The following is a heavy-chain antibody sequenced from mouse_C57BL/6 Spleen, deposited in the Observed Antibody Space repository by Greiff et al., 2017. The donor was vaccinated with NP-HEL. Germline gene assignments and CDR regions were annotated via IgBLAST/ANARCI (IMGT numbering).Heavy chain of an antibody. D-gene: IGHD2-1*01. V-gene: IGHV10-1*01. CDR1: GFSFNTYA. CDR3: VRHDGNYWYFDV. CDR2: IRSKSNNYAT. J-gene: IGHJ1*03. Sequence: GGGLVQPKGSLKLSCAASGFSFNTYAMNWVRQAPGKGLEWVARIRSKSNNYATYYADSVKDRFTISRDDSESMLYLQMNNLKTEDTAMYYCVRHDGNYWYFDVWGTGTTVTVSS.